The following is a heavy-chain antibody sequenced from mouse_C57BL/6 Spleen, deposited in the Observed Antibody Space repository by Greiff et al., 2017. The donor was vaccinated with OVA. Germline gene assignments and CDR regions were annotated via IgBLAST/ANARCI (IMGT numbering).Heavy chain of an antibody. D-gene: IGHD2-4*01. CDR2: IHPNSGST. Sequence: QVQLQQPGAELVKPGASVKLSCKASGYTFTSYWMHWVKQRPGQGLEWIGMIHPNSGSTNYNEKFKSKATLTVDKSSSTAYMQLSSLTSEDSAVYYCAREDYDEGYYFDYWGQGTTLTVSS. J-gene: IGHJ2*01. CDR1: GYTFTSYW. V-gene: IGHV1-64*01. CDR3: AREDYDEGYYFDY.